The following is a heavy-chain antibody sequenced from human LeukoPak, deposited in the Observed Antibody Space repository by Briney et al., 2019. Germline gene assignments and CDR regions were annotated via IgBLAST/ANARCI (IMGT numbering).Heavy chain of an antibody. CDR2: IIPIFGTA. D-gene: IGHD3-3*01. CDR1: GGTFSTYA. CDR3: ASDLKLRLPYMDV. J-gene: IGHJ6*03. Sequence: LVKVSSKASGGTFSTYAISWVRQAPGQGLEWMGGIIPIFGTANYAQKFQGRVTITADESTSTAYMELSSLRSEDTAVYYCASDLKLRLPYMDVWGKGTTVTVSS. V-gene: IGHV1-69*01.